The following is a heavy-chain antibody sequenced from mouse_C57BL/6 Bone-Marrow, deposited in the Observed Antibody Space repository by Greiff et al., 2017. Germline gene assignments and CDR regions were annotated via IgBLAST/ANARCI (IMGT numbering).Heavy chain of an antibody. Sequence: VKLQESGAELARPGASVKLSCKASGYTFTSYGISWVKQRTGQGLEWIGEIYPRSGNTYYNEKFKGKATLTADKSSSTAYMELRSLTSEDSAVYFCAPTFYYAMDYWGQGTSVTVSS. CDR2: IYPRSGNT. CDR1: GYTFTSYG. CDR3: APTFYYAMDY. J-gene: IGHJ4*01. V-gene: IGHV1-81*01. D-gene: IGHD5-5*01.